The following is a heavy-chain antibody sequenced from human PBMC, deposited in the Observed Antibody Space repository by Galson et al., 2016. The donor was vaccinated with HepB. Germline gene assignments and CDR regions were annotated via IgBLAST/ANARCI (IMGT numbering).Heavy chain of an antibody. J-gene: IGHJ6*02. D-gene: IGHD4-23*01. Sequence: PALVKPTQTLTLTCSFSGFSLRTSAMCVSWIRQPPGKALEWLALIDWDDNKYYSTSLKTRLTISKDTSKNQVVLTMTNMDPVDTATYYCARILLFPTVVTRDYYYYGMDAWGQGTTVTVSS. CDR2: IDWDDNK. CDR3: ARILLFPTVVTRDYYYYGMDA. CDR1: GFSLRTSAMC. V-gene: IGHV2-70*01.